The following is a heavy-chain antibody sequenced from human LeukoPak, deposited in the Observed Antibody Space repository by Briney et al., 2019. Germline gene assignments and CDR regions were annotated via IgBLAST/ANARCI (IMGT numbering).Heavy chain of an antibody. D-gene: IGHD3-22*01. CDR3: ARDRRYSDSGYFYYDY. V-gene: IGHV3-48*01. J-gene: IGHJ4*02. CDR2: ISGGADRI. Sequence: GGSLRLSCVASGFSLSSYSINWVRQAPGKGLEWVSYISGGADRIYYADSVKGRFTISRDIGKNSLYLQMNSLRVEDTAVYYCARDRRYSDSGYFYYDYWGQGALVTVSS. CDR1: GFSLSSYS.